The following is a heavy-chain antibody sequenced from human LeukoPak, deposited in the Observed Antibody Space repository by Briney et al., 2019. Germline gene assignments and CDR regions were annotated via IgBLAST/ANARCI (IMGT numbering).Heavy chain of an antibody. V-gene: IGHV3-21*01. D-gene: IGHD3-10*01. CDR1: GFTFSSYS. J-gene: IGHJ4*02. CDR3: ARDSRAGFDY. Sequence: GRSLRLSCAASGFTFSSYSMNWVRQAPGKGLEWVSSISSSSSYIYYADSVKGRFTISRDNAKNSLYLQMNSLRAEDTAVYYCARDSRAGFDYWGQGTLVTVSS. CDR2: ISSSSSYI.